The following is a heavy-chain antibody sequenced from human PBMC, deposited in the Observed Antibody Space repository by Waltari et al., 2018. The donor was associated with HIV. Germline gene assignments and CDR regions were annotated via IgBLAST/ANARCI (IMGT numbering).Heavy chain of an antibody. CDR2: IDPSCGGT. CDR1: GDTFSDYS. V-gene: IGHV1-2*04. CDR3: ARDAVVLGYSYRNYYYYYGMDA. Sequence: QVQLVQSGAEVKKVGASVKVPCKASGDTFSDYSIHWVRQAPGQGLEWLSLIDPSCGGTTYAQKVHGWVSMTTDTSVRSAYMELSRLRSDDTAVYYCARDAVVLGYSYRNYYYYYGMDAWGQGTTVTVSS. J-gene: IGHJ6*02. D-gene: IGHD5-18*01.